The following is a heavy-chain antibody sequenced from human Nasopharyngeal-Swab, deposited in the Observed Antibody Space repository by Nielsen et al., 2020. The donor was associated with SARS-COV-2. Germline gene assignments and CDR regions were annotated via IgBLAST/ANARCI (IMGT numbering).Heavy chain of an antibody. CDR2: IYYSGST. CDR3: ARSLTGYYPYYYYYYMDV. J-gene: IGHJ6*03. D-gene: IGHD3-9*01. V-gene: IGHV4-61*01. Sequence: SETLSPTCTVSGGSVSSGSYYWSWIRQPPGKGLEWIWYIYYSGSTNYNPSLKSRVTISVDTSKNQFSLKLSSVTAADTAVYYCARSLTGYYPYYYYYYMDVWGKGTTVTVSS. CDR1: GGSVSSGSYY.